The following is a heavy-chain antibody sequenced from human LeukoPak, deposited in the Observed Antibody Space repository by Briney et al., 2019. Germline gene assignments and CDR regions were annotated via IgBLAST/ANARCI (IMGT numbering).Heavy chain of an antibody. CDR1: GFTFSSYA. CDR2: ISGSGGST. Sequence: GGSLRLSCAASGFTFSSYAMSWVRQAPGKGLEWVSAISGSGGSTYYADSVKGRFTISRDNSKNTLYLQMNSLRAEDTAVYYCAKGTNWGTKYNWFGPWGQGTLVTVSS. V-gene: IGHV3-23*01. CDR3: AKGTNWGTKYNWFGP. D-gene: IGHD7-27*01. J-gene: IGHJ5*02.